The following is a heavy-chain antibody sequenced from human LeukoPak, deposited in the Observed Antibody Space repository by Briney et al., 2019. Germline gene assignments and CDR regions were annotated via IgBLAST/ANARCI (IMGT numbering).Heavy chain of an antibody. V-gene: IGHV3-43*01. Sequence: GGSLRLSCAASGFTFDDYTIHWVRQAPGKGLEWVSLITWDGSRTNYADSVKGRFTVSRDNSKNSLYLQMSSLRTEDTALYYCVKNAVAATLYYFDYWGQGSLVTVSS. CDR2: ITWDGSRT. D-gene: IGHD2-15*01. CDR3: VKNAVAATLYYFDY. J-gene: IGHJ4*02. CDR1: GFTFDDYT.